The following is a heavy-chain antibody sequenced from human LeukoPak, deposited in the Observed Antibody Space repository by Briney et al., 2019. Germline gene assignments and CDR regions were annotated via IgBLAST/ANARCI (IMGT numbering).Heavy chain of an antibody. CDR3: ARSGYYSYDGFDI. Sequence: PGGSLRLSCAASGFTFDDYAMHWVRQAPGKGLEWVSIISGDGGSTYYGDSVKGRFTISRDNAKNSLFLQMNSLRAEDTAVYYCARSGYYSYDGFDIWGQGTMVTVSS. J-gene: IGHJ3*02. D-gene: IGHD3-22*01. CDR2: ISGDGGST. CDR1: GFTFDDYA. V-gene: IGHV3-43*02.